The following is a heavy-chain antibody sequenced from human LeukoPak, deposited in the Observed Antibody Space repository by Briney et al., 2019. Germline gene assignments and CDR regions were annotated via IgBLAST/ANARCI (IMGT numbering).Heavy chain of an antibody. CDR2: IYRSATT. V-gene: IGHV4-38-2*02. J-gene: IGHJ5*02. CDR3: AREWATYHNWFDP. D-gene: IGHD1-26*01. CDR1: GYTVETGYY. Sequence: PSETLSLTCTVSGYTVETGYYWAWLRQPPGKGLEWIGSIYRSATTYYNPSLKSRVLISMDMSKNEVSLSLTSVTAADTALYYCAREWATYHNWFDPWGQGTLVIVSS.